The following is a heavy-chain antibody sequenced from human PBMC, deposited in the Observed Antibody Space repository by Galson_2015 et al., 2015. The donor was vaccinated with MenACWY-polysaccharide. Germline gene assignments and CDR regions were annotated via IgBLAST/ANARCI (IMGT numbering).Heavy chain of an antibody. Sequence: SVKVSCKASGYSFSSYDINWVRQTTGQGLEWMGWMNPNSGNTGYAQKFQGRVTMTRNTSISIAYMELSSLRSEDTAVYYCARGVKYYYDSSGYLNWFDPWGHGTLVTVSS. V-gene: IGHV1-8*01. CDR1: GYSFSSYD. CDR2: MNPNSGNT. CDR3: ARGVKYYYDSSGYLNWFDP. D-gene: IGHD3-22*01. J-gene: IGHJ5*02.